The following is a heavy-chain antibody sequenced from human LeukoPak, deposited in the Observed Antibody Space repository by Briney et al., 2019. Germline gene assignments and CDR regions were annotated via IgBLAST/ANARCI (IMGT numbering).Heavy chain of an antibody. CDR1: GYTLTSYG. CDR2: IDTYRGST. D-gene: IGHD6-13*01. V-gene: IGHV1-18*01. Sequence: GASVKVSCKASGYTLTSYGVSWVRQAPGQGLEWMGWIDTYRGSTNYAQNLQGRVTVTTDTSTTTVYMELRSLRSDDTAVYYCARPNTDAAGYFFDYWGQGTQVTVSS. J-gene: IGHJ4*02. CDR3: ARPNTDAAGYFFDY.